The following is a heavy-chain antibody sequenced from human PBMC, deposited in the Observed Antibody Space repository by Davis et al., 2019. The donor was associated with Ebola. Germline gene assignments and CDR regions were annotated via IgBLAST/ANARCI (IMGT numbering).Heavy chain of an antibody. J-gene: IGHJ5*02. D-gene: IGHD2-2*02. Sequence: KVSCKGSGYSFTSYWISWVRQMPGKGLEWMGRIDPSDSYTNYSPSFQGHVTISADKSISTAYLQWSSLKASDTAMYYCARSAILGTIVVVPAAIPGMYNWFDPWGQGTLVTVSS. CDR3: ARSAILGTIVVVPAAIPGMYNWFDP. CDR2: IDPSDSYT. V-gene: IGHV5-10-1*01. CDR1: GYSFTSYW.